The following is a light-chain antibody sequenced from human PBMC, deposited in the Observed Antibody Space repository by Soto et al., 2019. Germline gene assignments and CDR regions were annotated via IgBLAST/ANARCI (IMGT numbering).Light chain of an antibody. V-gene: IGKV1-39*01. CDR1: QSISNH. J-gene: IGKJ3*01. CDR2: AAS. Sequence: VHVTQYVCSLAASGEDRVSITCRASQSISNHLNWYQKKPGKAPNLLTYAASNLQSGVPSRFSGSGSGTEFPLTISSLQPEDCATCYCQQSYSTPPRLTFGPGTKVDIK. CDR3: QQSYSTPPRLT.